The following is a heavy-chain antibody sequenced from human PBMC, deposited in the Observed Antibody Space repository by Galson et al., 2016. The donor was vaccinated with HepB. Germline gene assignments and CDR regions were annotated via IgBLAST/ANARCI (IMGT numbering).Heavy chain of an antibody. D-gene: IGHD5-12*01. CDR2: ITWNSGSV. V-gene: IGHV3-9*01. J-gene: IGHJ5*02. CDR3: ARGGYSGYDWVRNWFDP. CDR1: GISFDDYG. Sequence: SLRLSCAASGISFDDYGMDWVRQAPGKGLEWVSGITWNSGSVGYADSVKGRFTISRDNAKNSLYLQMNSLRAEDTAVYYCARGGYSGYDWVRNWFDPWGQGTLVTVSS.